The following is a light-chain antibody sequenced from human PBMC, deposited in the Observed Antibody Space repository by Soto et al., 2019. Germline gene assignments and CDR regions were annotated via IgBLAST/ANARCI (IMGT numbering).Light chain of an antibody. J-gene: IGLJ2*01. CDR2: EVS. CDR3: SSCTSSNTVI. Sequence: QSALTQPASVSGSPGQSITFSCTGTSSDVGGYNYVSWYQQHPGKAPKLMIHEVSNRPSGVSPRFSGSKSGNTASLTISGLQADDEADYYCSSCTSSNTVIFGGGTKLTVL. CDR1: SSDVGGYNY. V-gene: IGLV2-14*01.